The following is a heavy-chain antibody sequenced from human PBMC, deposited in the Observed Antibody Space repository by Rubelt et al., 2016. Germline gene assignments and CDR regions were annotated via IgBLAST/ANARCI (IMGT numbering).Heavy chain of an antibody. CDR1: GGSISSSSYY. V-gene: IGHV4-39*01. D-gene: IGHD3-10*02. CDR3: ARQSVSASSYVDY. J-gene: IGHJ4*02. Sequence: QLQLQESGPGLVKPSETLSLTCTVSGGSISSSSYYWGWIRQPPGMGLESIGTIYYRGSTYYNPSLNGRVTISVETSKNQSSLRLSSVTAADTAVYYCARQSVSASSYVDYWGQGTLVTVSS. CDR2: IYYRGST.